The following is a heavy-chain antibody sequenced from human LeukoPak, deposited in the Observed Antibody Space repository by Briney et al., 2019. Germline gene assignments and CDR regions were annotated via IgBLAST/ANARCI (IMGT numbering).Heavy chain of an antibody. V-gene: IGHV3-7*01. D-gene: IGHD2-2*01. CDR1: GFTFSNYW. J-gene: IGHJ5*02. CDR3: ARGDSSTTWQDWFDP. CDR2: IKQDGSEK. Sequence: GGSLRLSCAASGFTFSNYWMSWVRQAPGKGPEWVANIKQDGSEKYYVDSVKGRFTISRDNAKNSMYLQMNSLRAEDRAVYSCARGDSSTTWQDWFDPWGQGTLVTVSS.